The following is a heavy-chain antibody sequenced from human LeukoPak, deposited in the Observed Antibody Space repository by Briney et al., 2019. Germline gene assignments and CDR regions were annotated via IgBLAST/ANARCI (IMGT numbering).Heavy chain of an antibody. CDR2: ISSSSSYI. J-gene: IGHJ3*02. D-gene: IGHD6-13*01. V-gene: IGHV3-21*01. Sequence: GGSLRLSCAASGFTFSSYSMNWVRQAPGKGLEWVSSISSSSSYIYYADSVKGRFTISRDNAKNSLYLQMNSLRAEDTAVYYCARDRAAGYSSSWYTYHAFDIWGQGTMVTVSS. CDR3: ARDRAAGYSSSWYTYHAFDI. CDR1: GFTFSSYS.